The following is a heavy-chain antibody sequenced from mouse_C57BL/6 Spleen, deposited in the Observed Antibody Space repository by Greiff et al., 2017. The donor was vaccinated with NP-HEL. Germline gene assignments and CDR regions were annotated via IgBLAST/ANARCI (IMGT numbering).Heavy chain of an antibody. Sequence: EVQLQESGGGLVQPGGSLSLSCAASGFTFTDYYMSWVRQPPGKALEWLGFIRNKANGYTTEYSASVKGRFTISRDNSQSILYLQMNALRAEDSATYYCARYDGNYGYFDVWGTGTTVTVSS. V-gene: IGHV7-3*01. D-gene: IGHD2-1*01. J-gene: IGHJ1*03. CDR1: GFTFTDYY. CDR3: ARYDGNYGYFDV. CDR2: IRNKANGYTT.